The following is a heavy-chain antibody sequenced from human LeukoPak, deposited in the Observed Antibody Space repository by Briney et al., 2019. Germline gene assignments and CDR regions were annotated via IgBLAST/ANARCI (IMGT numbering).Heavy chain of an antibody. CDR1: GGSISSYY. D-gene: IGHD3-3*01. CDR3: ASTPYYDFWSGNWFDP. V-gene: IGHV4-4*07. Sequence: PSETLSLTCTVSGGSISSYYWSWIRQPAGKGLEWIGRIYTSGSTNYNPSHKSRVTMSVDTSKNQFSLKLSSVTAADTAVYYCASTPYYDFWSGNWFDPWGQGTLVTVSS. J-gene: IGHJ5*02. CDR2: IYTSGST.